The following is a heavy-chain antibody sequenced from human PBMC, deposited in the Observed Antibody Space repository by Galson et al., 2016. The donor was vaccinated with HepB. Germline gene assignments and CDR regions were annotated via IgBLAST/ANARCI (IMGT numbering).Heavy chain of an antibody. CDR2: IGGGADT. Sequence: SLRLSCAASGFTFSSYAMSWVRQAPGKGLKWVSSIGGGADTYYADSVKGRFIISRDNSKNTLYLRMNSLRAEDTAIYYCAKHREYYYGSGNFNWFDPWGQGTLVTVSS. CDR1: GFTFSSYA. D-gene: IGHD3-10*01. V-gene: IGHV3-23*01. CDR3: AKHREYYYGSGNFNWFDP. J-gene: IGHJ5*02.